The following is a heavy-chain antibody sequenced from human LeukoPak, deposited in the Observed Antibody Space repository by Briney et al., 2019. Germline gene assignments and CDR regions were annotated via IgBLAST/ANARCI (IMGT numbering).Heavy chain of an antibody. Sequence: GGSLRLSCAASGFTFSSYSMNWVRQAPGKGLEWVSYISSSGSTMYYTDSVKGRFTISRDNAKDSLYLQMNSLRAEDTAVYYCARRAGAYSHPYDYWGQGTLVTVSS. CDR3: ARRAGAYSHPYDY. CDR1: GFTFSSYS. J-gene: IGHJ4*02. D-gene: IGHD4/OR15-4a*01. V-gene: IGHV3-48*04. CDR2: ISSSGSTM.